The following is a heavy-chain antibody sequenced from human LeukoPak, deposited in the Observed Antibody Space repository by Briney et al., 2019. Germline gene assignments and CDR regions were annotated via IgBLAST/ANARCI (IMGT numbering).Heavy chain of an antibody. V-gene: IGHV1-3*03. J-gene: IGHJ4*02. Sequence: ASVKVSCKASGYTFTSYAMHWVRQAPGQRLEWMGWINAGNGNTKYSQEFQGRVTITRDTSASTAYMELSSLRSEDMAVYYCARDSSGYSGYDFDYWGQGTLVTVSS. D-gene: IGHD5-12*01. CDR2: INAGNGNT. CDR1: GYTFTSYA. CDR3: ARDSSGYSGYDFDY.